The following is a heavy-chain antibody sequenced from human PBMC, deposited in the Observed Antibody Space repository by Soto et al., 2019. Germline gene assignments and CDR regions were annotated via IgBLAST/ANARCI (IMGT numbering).Heavy chain of an antibody. CDR3: ARLSSDVITMVRGVTYYYMDV. CDR2: IYYSGST. Sequence: SEPLSLTCTVSGGSISIYSWRWIQHPPGTGLEWIGYIYYSGSTNYNPSLKSRVTISVDTSKNQFSLKLSSVTAADTAVYYCARLSSDVITMVRGVTYYYMDVWGKGTTVT. D-gene: IGHD3-10*01. J-gene: IGHJ6*03. CDR1: GGSISIYS. V-gene: IGHV4-59*08.